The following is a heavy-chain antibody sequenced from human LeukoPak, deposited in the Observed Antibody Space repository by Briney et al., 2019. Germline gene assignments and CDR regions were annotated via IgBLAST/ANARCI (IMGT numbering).Heavy chain of an antibody. Sequence: ASVKVSCKSSGYTFTRYGIIGVRQAPGQGLQWMGCISAQSGKTNYAPNLRGRVTKTTDTSTNTVYLELRSLTSDDTAVYYCARAGTTLLLDYWGQGTLVTLSS. CDR3: ARAGTTLLLDY. CDR1: GYTFTRYG. V-gene: IGHV1-18*01. J-gene: IGHJ4*02. CDR2: ISAQSGKT. D-gene: IGHD4-11*01.